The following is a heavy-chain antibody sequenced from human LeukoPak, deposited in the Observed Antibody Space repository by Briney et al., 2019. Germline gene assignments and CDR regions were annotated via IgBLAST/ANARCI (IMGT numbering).Heavy chain of an antibody. Sequence: ASVKVSCEASGYTFTIYYMYWVRQTPGQGLEWMGMINPSGGSTSYAQKFQGRVTMTRDTSTGTVYMELSSLRSEDTAVYYCARGNPGVIDYWGQGTLVTVSS. J-gene: IGHJ4*02. V-gene: IGHV1-46*01. CDR3: ARGNPGVIDY. CDR1: GYTFTIYY. CDR2: INPSGGST. D-gene: IGHD3-10*01.